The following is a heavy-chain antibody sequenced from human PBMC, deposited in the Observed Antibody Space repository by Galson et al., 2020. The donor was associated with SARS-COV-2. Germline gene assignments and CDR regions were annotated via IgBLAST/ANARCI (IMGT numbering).Heavy chain of an antibody. CDR3: AKVPGGDPSNWYGALHI. J-gene: IGHJ3*02. CDR1: GFTFSDYA. Sequence: SLRLSCAASGFTFSDYALHWVRQAPGKGLEWLAVISYDGSKKYYADSVKGRFTISRDNYGNTVSLQMNGLRDDDTAVYYCAKVPGGDPSNWYGALHIWGQGTMVTVSS. D-gene: IGHD1-20*01. CDR2: ISYDGSKK. V-gene: IGHV3-30-3*01.